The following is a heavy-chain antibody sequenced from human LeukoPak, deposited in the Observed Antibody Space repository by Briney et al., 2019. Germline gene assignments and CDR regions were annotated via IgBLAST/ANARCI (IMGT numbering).Heavy chain of an antibody. Sequence: GGSLRLSCAASGFTFSSYSMNWVRQAPGKGLEWVSSISSSSSYIYYADSVKGRFTISRDNAKYSLYLQMNSLRAEDTAVYYCARDSYRGFGELLLFDYWGQGTLVTVSS. CDR2: ISSSSSYI. V-gene: IGHV3-21*01. CDR1: GFTFSSYS. CDR3: ARDSYRGFGELLLFDY. D-gene: IGHD3-10*01. J-gene: IGHJ4*02.